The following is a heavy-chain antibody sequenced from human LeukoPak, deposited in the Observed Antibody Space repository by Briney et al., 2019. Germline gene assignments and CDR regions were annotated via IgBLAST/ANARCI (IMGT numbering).Heavy chain of an antibody. D-gene: IGHD2-2*01. J-gene: IGHJ4*02. Sequence: GSLRLSCAVSRFTFSNYWMSWVRQAPGKGLEWVANIKQDGSEKYYVDSVEGRFTISRDNAKNSLYLQMNSLRAEDRAVYYCARDRCSSTSCFIDYWGQGTLVTVSS. CDR1: RFTFSNYW. V-gene: IGHV3-7*04. CDR3: ARDRCSSTSCFIDY. CDR2: IKQDGSEK.